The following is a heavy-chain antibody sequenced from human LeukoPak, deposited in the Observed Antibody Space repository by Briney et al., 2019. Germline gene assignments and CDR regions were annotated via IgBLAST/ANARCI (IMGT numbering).Heavy chain of an antibody. CDR3: ARNQQLGGHSYYYYGMDV. Sequence: GGSLRLSCVGSGFTSIAYALTWARQAPGKGLERVSGISGGGVTTYYADSVKGRFTISRDNSKNTLYLQMNSLSADDTAIYYCARNQQLGGHSYYYYGMDVWGQGTTVTVSS. J-gene: IGHJ6*02. D-gene: IGHD3-16*01. CDR1: GFTSIAYA. V-gene: IGHV3-23*01. CDR2: ISGGGVTT.